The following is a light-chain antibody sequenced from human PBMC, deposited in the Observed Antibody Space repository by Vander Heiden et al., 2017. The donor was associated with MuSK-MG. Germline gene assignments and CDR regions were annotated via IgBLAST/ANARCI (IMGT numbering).Light chain of an antibody. Sequence: DIVMTQSPDSLAVSLGERSTINCKSSQSVLYSANNKNYLACYQQKPGQPPKLLIYWASTRYAGVPDRSSASASTTDFTLTVGGLQFEDEAVYYCHLVFGTGI. V-gene: IGKV4-1*01. CDR1: QSVLYSANNKNY. CDR2: WAS. CDR3: HLV. J-gene: IGKJ3*01.